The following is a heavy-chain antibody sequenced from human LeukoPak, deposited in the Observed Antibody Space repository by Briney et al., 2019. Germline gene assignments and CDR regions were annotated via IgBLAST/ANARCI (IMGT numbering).Heavy chain of an antibody. D-gene: IGHD1-26*01. CDR3: ARIYEWEGRFVYFKN. CDR1: GFTFSNYW. J-gene: IGHJ1*01. V-gene: IGHV3-7*01. Sequence: GGSLRLSCVPSGFTFSNYWMSWVRQAPGKGLEWVANVRQDGSEKYYVDSVKGRFTISRDNAKNSLYLQMKSLRAEDTAVYDCARIYEWEGRFVYFKNWGRGTLVTASS. CDR2: VRQDGSEK.